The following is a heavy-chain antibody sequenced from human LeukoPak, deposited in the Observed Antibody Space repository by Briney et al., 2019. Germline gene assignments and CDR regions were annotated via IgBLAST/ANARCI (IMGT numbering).Heavy chain of an antibody. CDR2: IRTKANSYAT. Sequence: GGSLRLSCAASGFTFSGSAMHWVRQASGKGLEWVGRIRTKANSYATAYAASVKGRFTISRDDSKNTAHLQMNSLKTEDTAVYYCTRPNYYDNSGYLLPWGQGTLVTVSS. D-gene: IGHD3-22*01. CDR3: TRPNYYDNSGYLLP. V-gene: IGHV3-73*01. J-gene: IGHJ4*02. CDR1: GFTFSGSA.